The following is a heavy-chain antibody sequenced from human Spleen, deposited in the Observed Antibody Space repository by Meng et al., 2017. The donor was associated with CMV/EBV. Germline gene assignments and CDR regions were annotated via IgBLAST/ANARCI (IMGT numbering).Heavy chain of an antibody. CDR1: GFTFDDYA. V-gene: IGHV3-48*04. Sequence: GESLKISCAASGFTFDDYAMHWVRQAPGKGLEWVSYISSSSSTIYYADSVKGRFTISRDNAKNSLYLQMNSLRAEDTAVYYCARDRQLVWFDPWGQGTLVTVSS. D-gene: IGHD6-6*01. CDR3: ARDRQLVWFDP. CDR2: ISSSSSTI. J-gene: IGHJ5*02.